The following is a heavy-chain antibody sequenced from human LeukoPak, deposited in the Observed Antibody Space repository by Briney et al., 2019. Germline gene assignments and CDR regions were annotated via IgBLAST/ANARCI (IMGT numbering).Heavy chain of an antibody. CDR3: ARSPSTVNLDY. V-gene: IGHV5-51*01. CDR2: IYPGDSDT. D-gene: IGHD4-17*01. CDR1: GYSFTSYW. J-gene: IGHJ4*02. Sequence: GESLKISCKASGYSFTSYWIGWVRQMPGKGLEWMGIIYPGDSDTRYSPSFQGQVTISADKYISTAYLQWSSLKASDTAMYYCARSPSTVNLDYWGQGTLVTVSS.